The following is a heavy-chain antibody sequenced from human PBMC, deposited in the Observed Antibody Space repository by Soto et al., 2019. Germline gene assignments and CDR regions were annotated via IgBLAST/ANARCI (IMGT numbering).Heavy chain of an antibody. D-gene: IGHD3-3*01. V-gene: IGHV5-51*01. CDR1: GYSFTNFW. Sequence: GEPLNISCKGSGYSFTNFWIGWVRQVPGKGLDWLGIIYPGDSDTRYNPSFQGQVTISTDNSINTAYLQWNSLKASDTAIYYCAKHISRDFDFWSGLYYYYAMDVWGQGTTVTVSS. CDR2: IYPGDSDT. CDR3: AKHISRDFDFWSGLYYYYAMDV. J-gene: IGHJ6*02.